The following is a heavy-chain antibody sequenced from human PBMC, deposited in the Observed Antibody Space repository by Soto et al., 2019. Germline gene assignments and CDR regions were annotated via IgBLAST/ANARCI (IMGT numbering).Heavy chain of an antibody. D-gene: IGHD1-20*01. CDR1: GFTFSDYY. V-gene: IGHV3-11*01. CDR3: ARDRYHPGQFDY. CDR2: ISGGATTM. Sequence: QVQLVESGGGLVKPGGSLRLSCAASGFTFSDYYMSWIRQAPGKGLEWVSYISGGATTMDYADSVKGRCTISRENAKNSLYLQMNSLKAEDTAVYYCARDRYHPGQFDYWGQGTLVTVSS. J-gene: IGHJ4*02.